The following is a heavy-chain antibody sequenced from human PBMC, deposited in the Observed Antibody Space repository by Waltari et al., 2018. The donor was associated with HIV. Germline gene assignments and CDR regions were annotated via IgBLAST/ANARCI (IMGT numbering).Heavy chain of an antibody. Sequence: EVQLVESGGGLVQPGGSLRLSCAASGFSFSSSSMNWVRQAPGKRLEWVSYNKSSSRTIYYADSVKDRVTISRDNAKNSRYLQMNSLRDEDTAVYYGARGLDSSGYYYGGPFDYWGQGTLVTVSS. CDR2: NKSSSRTI. J-gene: IGHJ4*02. V-gene: IGHV3-48*02. D-gene: IGHD3-22*01. CDR3: ARGLDSSGYYYGGPFDY. CDR1: GFSFSSSS.